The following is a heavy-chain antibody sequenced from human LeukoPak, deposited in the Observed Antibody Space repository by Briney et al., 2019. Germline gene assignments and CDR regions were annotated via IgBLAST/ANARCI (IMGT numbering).Heavy chain of an antibody. D-gene: IGHD6-13*01. CDR2: ISGSGGST. CDR3: PKDRVAAAGIGEFDY. J-gene: IGHJ4*02. V-gene: IGHV3-23*01. CDR1: GFTFTNYA. Sequence: PGGSLRLSCAASGFTFTNYAMSWVRQAPGKGLEWVSSISGSGGSTYYADSVKGRFTISRDNSKNTLYLQMNGLRAEDTAVYYCPKDRVAAAGIGEFDYWGQGTLVTVSS.